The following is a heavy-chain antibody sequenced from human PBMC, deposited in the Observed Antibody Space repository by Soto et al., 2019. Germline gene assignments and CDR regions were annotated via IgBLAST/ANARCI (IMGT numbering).Heavy chain of an antibody. CDR2: IIPIFGTA. D-gene: IGHD1-26*01. J-gene: IGHJ4*02. V-gene: IGHV1-69*01. Sequence: QVQLVQSGAEVKKPGSSVKVSCKASVGTFSSYAISWVRQAPGQGLEWMGGIIPIFGTANYAQKFQGRVTITADESTSTAYMELSSLRSEDTAVYYCARDERAYSGSYLLDYWGQGTLVTVSS. CDR3: ARDERAYSGSYLLDY. CDR1: VGTFSSYA.